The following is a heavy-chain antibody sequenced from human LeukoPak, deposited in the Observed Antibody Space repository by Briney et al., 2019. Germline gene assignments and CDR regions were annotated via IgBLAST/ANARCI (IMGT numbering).Heavy chain of an antibody. CDR3: ARDGYYDSSGYS. Sequence: SETLSLTCTVSGGSISSGSNNWSWIRPPDGQGLEWIGRIYTSGSTNYNPSLKSRITISVDTSKNQFSLKLSSVTAADTAGYYCARDGYYDSSGYSWGQGTLVTVSS. CDR2: IYTSGST. V-gene: IGHV4-61*02. CDR1: GGSISSGSNN. D-gene: IGHD3-22*01. J-gene: IGHJ4*02.